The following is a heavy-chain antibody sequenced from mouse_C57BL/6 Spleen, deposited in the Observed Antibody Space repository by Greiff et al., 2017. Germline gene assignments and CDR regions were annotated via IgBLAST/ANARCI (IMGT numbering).Heavy chain of an antibody. CDR2: IDPSDSYT. Sequence: QVQLQQSGAELVRPGTSVKLSCKASGYTFTSYWMHWVKQRPGQGLEWIGVIDPSDSYTNYNQKFKGKATLTVDTSSSTAYMQLSSLTSEDSAVYYCARRSQIYYDPYWYFDVWGTGTTVTVSS. CDR3: ARRSQIYYDPYWYFDV. V-gene: IGHV1-59*01. J-gene: IGHJ1*03. CDR1: GYTFTSYW. D-gene: IGHD2-4*01.